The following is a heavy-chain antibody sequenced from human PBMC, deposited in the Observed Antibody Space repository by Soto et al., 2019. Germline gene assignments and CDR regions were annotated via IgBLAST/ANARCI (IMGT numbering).Heavy chain of an antibody. Sequence: GGSLRLACAASGFTFSSYGMHWVRQAPGKGLEWVAVISYDGSNKYYADSVKGRFTISRDNSKNTLYLQMNSLRAEDTAVYYCAKPLRSSGYSPTDYLGQGTLVTGSS. D-gene: IGHD3-22*01. CDR3: AKPLRSSGYSPTDY. J-gene: IGHJ4*02. CDR1: GFTFSSYG. V-gene: IGHV3-30*18. CDR2: ISYDGSNK.